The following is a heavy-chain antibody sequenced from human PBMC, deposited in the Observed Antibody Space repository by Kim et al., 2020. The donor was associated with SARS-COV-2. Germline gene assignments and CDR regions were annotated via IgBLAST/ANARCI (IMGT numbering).Heavy chain of an antibody. Sequence: GGSLRLSCAASGFTFSSYAMHWVRQAPGKGLEWVAVISYDGSNKYYADSVKGRFTISRDNSKNTLYLQMNSLRAEDTAVYYCAKAWFGERNWFDPWGQGTLVTVSS. CDR1: GFTFSSYA. D-gene: IGHD3-10*01. CDR3: AKAWFGERNWFDP. CDR2: ISYDGSNK. J-gene: IGHJ5*02. V-gene: IGHV3-30-3*01.